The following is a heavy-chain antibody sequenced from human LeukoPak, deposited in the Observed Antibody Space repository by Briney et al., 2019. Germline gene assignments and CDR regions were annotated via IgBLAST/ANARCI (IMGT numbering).Heavy chain of an antibody. V-gene: IGHV3-9*01. CDR2: ISWNSGNI. CDR3: AELGITMIGGV. Sequence: GGSLRLSCAASGFTFDDYAMHWVRQAPGKGLEWVSGISWNSGNIGYADSVKGRFTISRDNAKNSLYLQMNSLRAEDTAVYYCAELGITMIGGVWGKGTTVTISS. CDR1: GFTFDDYA. D-gene: IGHD3-10*02. J-gene: IGHJ6*04.